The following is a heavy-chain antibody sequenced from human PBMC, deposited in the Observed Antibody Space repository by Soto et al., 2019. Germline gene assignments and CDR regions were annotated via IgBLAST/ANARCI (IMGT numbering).Heavy chain of an antibody. D-gene: IGHD2-2*02. CDR3: ARVGLRCSSNSCYIDYGMDV. V-gene: IGHV1-2*02. J-gene: IGHJ6*02. CDR1: GYTFTGYY. Sequence: ASVKVSCKASGYTFTGYYMHWVRQAPGQGLEWMGWINPNSGGTNYAQKFQGRVTMTRDTSISTAYMELSRLRSDDTAVYYCARVGLRCSSNSCYIDYGMDVWGQGTTVTVSS. CDR2: INPNSGGT.